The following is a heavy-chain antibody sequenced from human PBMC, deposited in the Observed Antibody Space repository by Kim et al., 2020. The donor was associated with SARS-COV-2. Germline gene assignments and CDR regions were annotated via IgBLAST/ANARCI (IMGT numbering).Heavy chain of an antibody. D-gene: IGHD3-3*01. CDR3: ARVGYYDFWSGYYSWFDP. CDR2: INHSGST. CDR1: GGSFSGYY. J-gene: IGHJ5*02. V-gene: IGHV4-34*01. Sequence: SETLSLTCAVYGGSFSGYYWSWIRQPPGKGLEWIGEINHSGSTNYNPSLKSRVTISVDTSKNQFSLKLSSVIAADTAVYYCARVGYYDFWSGYYSWFDP.